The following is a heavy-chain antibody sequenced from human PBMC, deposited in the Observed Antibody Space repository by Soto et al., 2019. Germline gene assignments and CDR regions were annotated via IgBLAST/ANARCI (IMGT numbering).Heavy chain of an antibody. J-gene: IGHJ6*02. V-gene: IGHV1-46*01. CDR2: INPSGGST. CDR3: ARSRPLPGSYYSPLDGMDG. D-gene: IGHD3-10*01. CDR1: GYTFTSYY. Sequence: GASVKVSCKASGYTFTSYYMHWVRQAPGQGLEWMGIINPSGGSTSYAQKFQGRVTMTRDTPTSTVYMELSSLRSEDTAVYYCARSRPLPGSYYSPLDGMDGWGQGTTVTVSS.